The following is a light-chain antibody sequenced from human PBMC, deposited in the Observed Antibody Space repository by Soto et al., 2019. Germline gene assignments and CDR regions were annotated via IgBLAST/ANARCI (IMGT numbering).Light chain of an antibody. CDR1: SSDVGGYNY. V-gene: IGLV2-14*01. J-gene: IGLJ1*01. CDR3: SSYTSSSSPHV. CDR2: DVS. Sequence: QSVLTQPASVSGSPGQSITISCTGTSSDVGGYNYVSWYQQHPGKAPKLMIYDVSNRPSGVSNRFSGSKSGNTASLTISGLQAEDEADYYSSSYTSSSSPHVFGTVTKVTDL.